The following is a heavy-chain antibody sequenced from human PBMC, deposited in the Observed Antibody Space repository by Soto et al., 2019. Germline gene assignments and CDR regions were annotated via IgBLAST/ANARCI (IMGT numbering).Heavy chain of an antibody. Sequence: PGGSLRLSCAASGFTFSNAWMSWVRQAPGKGLEWVCRIKSKTDGGTTDYAAPVKGRFTISRDDSKNTLYLQMNSLKTEDTAVYYCTTVATIWDYWGQGTLVTVSS. D-gene: IGHD5-12*01. CDR3: TTVATIWDY. CDR2: IKSKTDGGTT. CDR1: GFTFSNAW. V-gene: IGHV3-15*01. J-gene: IGHJ4*02.